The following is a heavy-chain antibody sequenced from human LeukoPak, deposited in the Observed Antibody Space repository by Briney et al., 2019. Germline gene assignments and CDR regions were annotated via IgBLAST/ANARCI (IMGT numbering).Heavy chain of an antibody. D-gene: IGHD4-17*01. Sequence: PGRPLRLSCVASGFTFSSYGMHWVRQAPGKGLEWVAVILYDGSNKYNADSVKGRFTISRDTSKNTLYLQMSSLRPEDTAVYYCAKAWRAYGDYHTFDIWGQGTMVTASS. CDR3: AKAWRAYGDYHTFDI. J-gene: IGHJ3*02. CDR1: GFTFSSYG. CDR2: ILYDGSNK. V-gene: IGHV3-30*18.